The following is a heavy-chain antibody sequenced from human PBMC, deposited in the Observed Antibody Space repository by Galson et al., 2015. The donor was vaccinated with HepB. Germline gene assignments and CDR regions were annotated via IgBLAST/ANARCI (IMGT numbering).Heavy chain of an antibody. Sequence: LRLSCAASGFTFSSYAMHWVRQAPGKGLEWVAVISYDGSNKYYADSVKGRFTISRDNSKNTLYLQMNSLRADDTAVYYCASIWFGELLGLDYWGQGTLVTVSS. J-gene: IGHJ4*02. V-gene: IGHV3-30*04. CDR3: ASIWFGELLGLDY. D-gene: IGHD3-10*01. CDR1: GFTFSSYA. CDR2: ISYDGSNK.